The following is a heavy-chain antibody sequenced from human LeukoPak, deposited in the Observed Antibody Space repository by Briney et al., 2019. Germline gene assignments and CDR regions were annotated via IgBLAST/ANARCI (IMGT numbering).Heavy chain of an antibody. CDR1: GYTLTELS. V-gene: IGHV1-24*01. CDR3: ATRGRDLYYFDY. Sequence: ASVKVSCEVSGYTLTELSMHWVRQAPGKGLEWMGGFDPEDGETIYAQKFQGRVTMTEDTSTDTAYMELSSLRSEDTAVYYCATRGRDLYYFDYWGQGTLVTVSS. CDR2: FDPEDGET. D-gene: IGHD3-16*01. J-gene: IGHJ4*02.